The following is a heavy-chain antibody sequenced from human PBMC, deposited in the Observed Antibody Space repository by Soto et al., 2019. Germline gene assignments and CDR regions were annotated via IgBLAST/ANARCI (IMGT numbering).Heavy chain of an antibody. D-gene: IGHD6-19*01. J-gene: IGHJ3*02. CDR1: GFTFSSYG. Sequence: GGSLRLSCAASGFTFSSYGMHWVRQAPGKGLEWVAVIWYDGSNKYYADSVKGRFTISRDNSKNTLYLQMNSLRAEDTAVYYCARDSAYYSSGWYDAFDIWGQGTMVTVSS. CDR3: ARDSAYYSSGWYDAFDI. V-gene: IGHV3-33*01. CDR2: IWYDGSNK.